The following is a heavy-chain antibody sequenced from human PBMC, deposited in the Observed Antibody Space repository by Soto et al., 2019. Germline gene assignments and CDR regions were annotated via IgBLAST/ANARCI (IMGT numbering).Heavy chain of an antibody. V-gene: IGHV3-48*02. CDR3: ARDGNYYDSSGFWP. Sequence: PGGSLRLSCAASGFSFRSYSVNWVRQAPGKGLEWISYISSSSMTIYYADSVKDRFIVSRDNAKNSLYLQMNSLRDEDTAVYYCARDGNYYDSSGFWPWGQGTMVTVSS. CDR1: GFSFRSYS. J-gene: IGHJ3*01. CDR2: ISSSSMTI. D-gene: IGHD3-22*01.